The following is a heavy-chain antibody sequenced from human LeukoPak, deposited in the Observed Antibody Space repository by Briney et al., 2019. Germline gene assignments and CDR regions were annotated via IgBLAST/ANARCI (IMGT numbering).Heavy chain of an antibody. D-gene: IGHD4-11*01. CDR3: ARDRSNNWLDP. V-gene: IGHV4-4*07. Sequence: PSETLSLTCTVSGGSISSYYWSWLRQPAGKGLEWIGRIYTSGSTNYNLSLKSRVTMSVDTSKNQFSLKLSSVTAADTAVYYCARDRSNNWLDPWGQGTLVTVSS. J-gene: IGHJ5*02. CDR1: GGSISSYY. CDR2: IYTSGST.